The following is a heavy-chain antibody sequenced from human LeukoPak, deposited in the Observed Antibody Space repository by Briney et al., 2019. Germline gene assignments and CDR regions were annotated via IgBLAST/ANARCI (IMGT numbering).Heavy chain of an antibody. J-gene: IGHJ5*02. V-gene: IGHV3-20*04. CDR3: ARASGSSSRPGANWFDP. Sequence: GSLTHPCSAYAFTYDDYRKRRVYHAPGIALDCVTSTNCNGTTTGYADSVKGRFTISKDNAKNSLYLQMNSLRAEDTALYYCARASGSSSRPGANWFDPWGQGTLVTVSS. CDR1: AFTYDDYR. D-gene: IGHD6-6*01. CDR2: TNCNGTTT.